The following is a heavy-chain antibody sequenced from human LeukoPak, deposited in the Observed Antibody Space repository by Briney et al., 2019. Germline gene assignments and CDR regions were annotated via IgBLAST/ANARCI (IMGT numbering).Heavy chain of an antibody. CDR1: GFTFSSYW. Sequence: GGSLRLPCAASGFTFSSYWMSWVRQAPGKGLEWVANIKQDGSEKYYVDSVKGRFTISRDNAKNSLYLQMNSLRAEDTAVYYCARASYSSGWYRLTLYFDYWGQGTLVTVSS. CDR3: ARASYSSGWYRLTLYFDY. J-gene: IGHJ4*02. D-gene: IGHD6-19*01. CDR2: IKQDGSEK. V-gene: IGHV3-7*04.